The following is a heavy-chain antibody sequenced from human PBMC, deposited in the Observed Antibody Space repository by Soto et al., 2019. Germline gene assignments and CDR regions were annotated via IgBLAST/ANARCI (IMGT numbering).Heavy chain of an antibody. Sequence: QVQLVQSGAEVKKPGSSVKVSCKASGGTFSSYTISWVRQAPGQGLEWMGRIIPILGIANYAKKFQGRVTITADKSTRTAYMGLRSLRSKDTAVYYGARVLLTATQDWYFDLWGRGTLVTVSS. J-gene: IGHJ2*01. CDR2: IIPILGIA. V-gene: IGHV1-69*02. D-gene: IGHD3-10*01. CDR3: ARVLLTATQDWYFDL. CDR1: GGTFSSYT.